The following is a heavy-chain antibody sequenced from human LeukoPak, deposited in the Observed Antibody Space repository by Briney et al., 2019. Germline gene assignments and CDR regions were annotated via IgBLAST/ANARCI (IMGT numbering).Heavy chain of an antibody. V-gene: IGHV1-46*01. Sequence: ASVKFSCKASGYSFTSYYIYWVRQAPGQGLEWMGIINPSGGSTNYAQKFQGRVTMTGGTSTSTVYMELSNLRSEDTAVYFCAREIVVSNAYIWGQGTMVTVSS. CDR2: INPSGGST. D-gene: IGHD3-22*01. CDR1: GYSFTSYY. CDR3: AREIVVSNAYI. J-gene: IGHJ3*02.